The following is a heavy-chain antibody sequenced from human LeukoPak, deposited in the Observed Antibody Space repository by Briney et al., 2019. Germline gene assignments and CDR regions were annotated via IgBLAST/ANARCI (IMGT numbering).Heavy chain of an antibody. D-gene: IGHD6-19*01. CDR3: ARVAVARLAYFDY. CDR1: GGSISSYY. J-gene: IGHJ4*02. CDR2: IHYSGST. Sequence: PSETLSLTCTVSGGSISSYYWSWIRQPPGKGLEWIGYIHYSGSTNYNPSLKSRVTISVDKSKNQFSLKLSSVTAADTAMYYCARVAVARLAYFDYWGQGTLVTASS. V-gene: IGHV4-59*12.